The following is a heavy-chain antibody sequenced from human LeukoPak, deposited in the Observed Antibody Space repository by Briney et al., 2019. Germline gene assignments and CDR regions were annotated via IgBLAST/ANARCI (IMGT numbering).Heavy chain of an antibody. Sequence: SETLSLTCTVSGGSVSSSSYYWGWIRQPPGKGLEWIGNIYYSGNTYYNPSLKSRVTISVNTSKNHFSLKLTSVTAADTAVYYCARVYSGYDYPFDFWGQGTLVSVSS. J-gene: IGHJ4*02. V-gene: IGHV4-39*02. CDR2: IYYSGNT. CDR1: GGSVSSSSYY. D-gene: IGHD5-12*01. CDR3: ARVYSGYDYPFDF.